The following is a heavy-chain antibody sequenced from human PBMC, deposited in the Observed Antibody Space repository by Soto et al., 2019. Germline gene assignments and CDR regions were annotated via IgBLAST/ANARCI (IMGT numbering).Heavy chain of an antibody. V-gene: IGHV4-59*01. CDR1: GGSISGYY. CDR3: ARDLWGYCGTDCYPLDV. D-gene: IGHD2-21*02. J-gene: IGHJ6*02. CDR2: MYNAGST. Sequence: ASETLSLTCTVSGGSISGYYWSWIRQPPGKGLEWIGYMYNAGSTVYNPSLKSRVTISVDTSKSQFSLRLNSVTAADTAVYYCARDLWGYCGTDCYPLDVWGQGTTVTVSS.